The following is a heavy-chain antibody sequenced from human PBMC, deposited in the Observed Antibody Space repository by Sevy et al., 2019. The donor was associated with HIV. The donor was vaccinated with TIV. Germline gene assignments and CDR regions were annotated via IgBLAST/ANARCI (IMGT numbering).Heavy chain of an antibody. CDR2: IWSDGAYQ. V-gene: IGHV3-33*01. CDR1: GLTFSNYA. CDR3: ARGGYYYDNAAYYALDS. Sequence: GGSLRLSCAATGLTFSNYAMHRVRQAPGKGMEWVAIIWSDGAYQYHGDSVKGRFTISRDNSKNTLYLQMNNVRVEDTAVYYCARGGYYYDNAAYYALDSWGQGTLVTVSS. J-gene: IGHJ4*02. D-gene: IGHD3-22*01.